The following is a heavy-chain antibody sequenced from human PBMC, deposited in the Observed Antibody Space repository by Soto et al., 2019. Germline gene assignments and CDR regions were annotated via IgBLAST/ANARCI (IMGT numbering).Heavy chain of an antibody. J-gene: IGHJ2*01. CDR1: GGSISSYY. CDR2: IYYSGST. D-gene: IGHD3-10*01. CDR3: ARFYGSGSYSLPYWYFDL. V-gene: IGHV4-59*01. Sequence: QVQLQESGPGLVKPSETLSLTCTVSGGSISSYYWSWIRQPPGKGLEWIGYIYYSGSTNYNPSLKSRVTISVDTSKNQFSLKLSSVTAADTAVYYCARFYGSGSYSLPYWYFDLWGRGTLVTVSS.